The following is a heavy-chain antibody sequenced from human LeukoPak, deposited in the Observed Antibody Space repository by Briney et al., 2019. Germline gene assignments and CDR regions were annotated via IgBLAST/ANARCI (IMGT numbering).Heavy chain of an antibody. CDR1: GFTFGDYA. CDR2: IRSKAYGGTT. V-gene: IGHV3-49*04. D-gene: IGHD3-9*01. J-gene: IGHJ5*02. Sequence: GGSLRLSCTASGFTFGDYAMSWVRQAPGKGLEWVGFIRSKAYGGTTEYAASVKGRFTISRDDSKSIAYLQMNSLKTEDTAVYYCTRDCADYDILTGFTFDPWGQGTLVTVSS. CDR3: TRDCADYDILTGFTFDP.